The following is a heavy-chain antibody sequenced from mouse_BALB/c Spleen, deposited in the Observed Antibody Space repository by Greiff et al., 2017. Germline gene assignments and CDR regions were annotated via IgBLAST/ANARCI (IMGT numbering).Heavy chain of an antibody. J-gene: IGHJ2*01. CDR2: ISYDGSN. Sequence: EVKLEESGPGLVKPSQSLSLTCSVTGYSITSGYYWNWIRQFPGNKLEWMGYISYDGSNNYNPSLKNRISITRDTSKNQFFLKLNSVTTEDTATYYCARDEVTYFDYWGQGTTLTVSS. CDR3: ARDEVTYFDY. V-gene: IGHV3-6*02. CDR1: GYSITSGYY. D-gene: IGHD2-1*01.